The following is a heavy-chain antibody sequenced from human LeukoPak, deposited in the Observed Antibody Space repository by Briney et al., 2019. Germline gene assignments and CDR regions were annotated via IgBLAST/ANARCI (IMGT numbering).Heavy chain of an antibody. CDR3: AREAIYCSGGSCYAYAFDI. CDR2: IWYDGSNK. CDR1: GFTFSSYG. D-gene: IGHD2-15*01. V-gene: IGHV3-33*01. J-gene: IGHJ3*02. Sequence: PGGSLRLSCAASGFTFSSYGMRWVRQAPGKGLEWVAVIWYDGSNKYYADSVKGRFTISRDNSKNTLYLQMNSLRAEDTAVYYCAREAIYCSGGSCYAYAFDIWGQGTMVTVSS.